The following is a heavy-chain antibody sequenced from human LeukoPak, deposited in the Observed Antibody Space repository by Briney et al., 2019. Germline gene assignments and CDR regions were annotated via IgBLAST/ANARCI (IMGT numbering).Heavy chain of an antibody. V-gene: IGHV4-4*07. Sequence: SETLSLTCTVSGGSISSYYWSWIRHPAGKGLEWIGRIYTSGSTNYNPSLKSRVTMSVDTSKNQFSLKLSSVTAADTAVYYCAREGYYGSGSYRHYSYMDVWGKGTTVTISS. CDR3: AREGYYGSGSYRHYSYMDV. CDR2: IYTSGST. J-gene: IGHJ6*03. D-gene: IGHD3-10*01. CDR1: GGSISSYY.